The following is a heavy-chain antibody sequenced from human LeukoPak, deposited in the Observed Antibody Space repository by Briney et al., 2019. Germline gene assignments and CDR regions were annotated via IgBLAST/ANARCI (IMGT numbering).Heavy chain of an antibody. CDR1: GGSISSYY. Sequence: PSETLSLTCTVSGGSISSYYWSWIRQPPGKGLEWIGYIYYSGSTNYNPSLKSRVTISVDTSKNQFSLKLSSVTAADTAVYYCARSFRQQLVGYWGQGTLVTVSS. D-gene: IGHD6-13*01. V-gene: IGHV4-59*01. CDR3: ARSFRQQLVGY. CDR2: IYYSGST. J-gene: IGHJ4*02.